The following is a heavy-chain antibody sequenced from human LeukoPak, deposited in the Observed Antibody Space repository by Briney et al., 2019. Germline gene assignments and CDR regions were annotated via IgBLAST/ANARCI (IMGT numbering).Heavy chain of an antibody. Sequence: GESLKISCKASGYSFTTYWIGWVRQMPGKGLEWMGIIYSGDSDTRYSPSFPGQVTMSADKSISTAYLQWSSLKASDTAIYYCARAVSSSSGNFDYWGQGTLVIVCS. V-gene: IGHV5-51*01. CDR1: GYSFTTYW. D-gene: IGHD6-6*01. CDR2: IYSGDSDT. J-gene: IGHJ4*02. CDR3: ARAVSSSSGNFDY.